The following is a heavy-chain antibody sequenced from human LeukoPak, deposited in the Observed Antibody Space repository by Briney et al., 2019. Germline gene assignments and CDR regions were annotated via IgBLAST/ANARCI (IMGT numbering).Heavy chain of an antibody. J-gene: IGHJ6*03. CDR3: ARDHSSAIYTYYYYYMDV. Sequence: SDTLSLTCIISDDSISSSTYYWGWIRQPPGKGLEWIGTLYYSGKTYYNPSLKSRVTISIDTSKNQFSLKLTSATAADTAVYYCARDHSSAIYTYYYYYMDVWGKGTTVTVSS. CDR1: DDSISSSTYY. D-gene: IGHD2-2*02. V-gene: IGHV4-39*07. CDR2: LYYSGKT.